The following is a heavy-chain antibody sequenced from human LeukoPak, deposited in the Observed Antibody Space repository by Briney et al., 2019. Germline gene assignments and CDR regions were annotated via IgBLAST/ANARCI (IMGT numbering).Heavy chain of an antibody. CDR3: ARNLGYCSSTSCYSLDP. CDR1: GYTFTSYD. V-gene: IGHV1-8*03. Sequence: ALVKVSCKASGYTFTSYDINWVRQATGQGLEWMGWMNPNSGNTGYAQKFQGRVTITRNTSISTAYMELSSLRSEDTAVYYCARNLGYCSSTSCYSLDPWGQGTLVTVSS. J-gene: IGHJ5*02. D-gene: IGHD2-2*01. CDR2: MNPNSGNT.